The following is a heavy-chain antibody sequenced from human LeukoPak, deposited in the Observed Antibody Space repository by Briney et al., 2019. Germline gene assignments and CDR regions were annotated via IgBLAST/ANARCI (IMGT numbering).Heavy chain of an antibody. Sequence: ASVKVSCKASGYTFTSYGISWVRQAPGQRLEWMGWVSPYNGNTNYAQKFQGRVSMTTDTSTSTAYMELMSLRADDTAVYYCTRGRAGYPLRDYFDYWGQGTLVTVSS. D-gene: IGHD3-9*01. J-gene: IGHJ4*02. CDR3: TRGRAGYPLRDYFDY. CDR2: VSPYNGNT. CDR1: GYTFTSYG. V-gene: IGHV1-18*01.